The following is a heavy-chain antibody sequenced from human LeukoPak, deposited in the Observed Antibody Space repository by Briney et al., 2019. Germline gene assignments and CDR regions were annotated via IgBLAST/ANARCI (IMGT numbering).Heavy chain of an antibody. CDR1: GFIVSSNY. V-gene: IGHV3-66*01. J-gene: IGHJ4*02. Sequence: QFGGSLRLSCEASGFIVSSNYMSWVRQAPGKGLECVSVIYGGGNTYYADSVKVRFTISRDNSKNTLYLQMNSLRAEDTAVYYCARVGGTLADFWGQGTLVTVSS. CDR3: ARVGGTLADF. CDR2: IYGGGNT. D-gene: IGHD1-14*01.